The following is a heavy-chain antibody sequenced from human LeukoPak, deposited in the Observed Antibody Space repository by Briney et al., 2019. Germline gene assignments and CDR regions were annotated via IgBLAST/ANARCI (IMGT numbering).Heavy chain of an antibody. V-gene: IGHV1-2*02. D-gene: IGHD6-19*01. J-gene: IGHJ4*02. CDR1: GYTFTDYY. CDR3: AKSLAYAYSSGWYVFHH. CDR2: INPSSGGT. Sequence: GASVKVSCKTSGYTFTDYYMHWVRQAPGQGLEWMGWINPSSGGTNYAQKFQGRVTMTRDTSISAAYMELSRLPCDDTGVFYCAKSLAYAYSSGWYVFHHWGQGTLVTVSS.